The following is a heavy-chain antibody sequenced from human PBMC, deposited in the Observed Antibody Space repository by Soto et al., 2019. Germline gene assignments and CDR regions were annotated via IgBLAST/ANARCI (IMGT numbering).Heavy chain of an antibody. V-gene: IGHV3-30-3*01. CDR3: ARDYYDSSGYYSPYYYYYYGMDV. J-gene: IGHJ6*02. D-gene: IGHD3-22*01. Sequence: LRLSCAASGFTFSSYAMHWVRQAPGKGLEWVAVISYDGSNKYYADSVKGRFTISRDNSKNTLYLQMNSLRAEDTAVYYCARDYYDSSGYYSPYYYYYYGMDVWGQGTTVTVSS. CDR1: GFTFSSYA. CDR2: ISYDGSNK.